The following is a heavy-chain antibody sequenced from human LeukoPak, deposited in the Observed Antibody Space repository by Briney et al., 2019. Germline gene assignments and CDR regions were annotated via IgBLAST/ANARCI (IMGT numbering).Heavy chain of an antibody. D-gene: IGHD3-9*01. CDR1: GFTFSSYA. CDR2: ISYDGSNK. Sequence: PGRSLRLSCAASGFTFSSYAMHWVRQAPGKGLEWVAVISYDGSNKYYADSVKGRFTISRDNSKNTLYLQMNSLRAEDTAVYYCAREGYDILTGRADYYFDYWGQGTLVTVSS. V-gene: IGHV3-30-3*01. CDR3: AREGYDILTGRADYYFDY. J-gene: IGHJ4*02.